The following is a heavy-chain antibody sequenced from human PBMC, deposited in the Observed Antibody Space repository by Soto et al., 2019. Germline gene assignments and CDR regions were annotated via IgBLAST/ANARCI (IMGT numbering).Heavy chain of an antibody. CDR3: ASDLASGYYCYGMDV. Sequence: QVHLVESGGGVVQPGRSLRLSCAASGFTFHSHAMHWVRQAPGKGLEWVAVTSYDGSDKYYAASVKGRFTISRDNSENPLYLQMNSRSAKDTAVYFCASDLASGYYCYGMDVWGQGTTVTVSS. CDR1: GFTFHSHA. V-gene: IGHV3-30*04. CDR2: TSYDGSDK. D-gene: IGHD3-3*02. J-gene: IGHJ6*02.